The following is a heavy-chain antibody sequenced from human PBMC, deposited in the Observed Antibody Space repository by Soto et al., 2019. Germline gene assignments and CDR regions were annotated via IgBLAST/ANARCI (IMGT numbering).Heavy chain of an antibody. CDR3: ARRPAVAAFDWYLDL. Sequence: QVQLQESGPGLVKPSETLSLTCSVSGDSISTSYWSWIRQAPGKELEWIGYIHDSGGTNYNPSLRSRVTMSVDTSKNQFSLYLSSVTAADTAMYYCARRPAVAAFDWYLDLWGRGTLVTVS. CDR1: GDSISTSY. V-gene: IGHV4-59*08. D-gene: IGHD6-19*01. CDR2: IHDSGGT. J-gene: IGHJ2*01.